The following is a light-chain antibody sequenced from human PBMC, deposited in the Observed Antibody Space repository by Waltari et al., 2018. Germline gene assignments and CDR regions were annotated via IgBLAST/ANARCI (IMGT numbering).Light chain of an antibody. J-gene: IGLJ2*01. V-gene: IGLV1-36*01. CDR1: RSNIGNNA. CDR2: ADD. CDR3: AAWDDGLKGVL. Sequence: QSVLTQTPSVSEAPRQRVTISSSGSRSNIGNNAVNWYQQVPGTAPKLLVFADDLLPSGVSDRFGGSKSGTSASLAISGLRSEDEGVYFGAAWDDGLKGVLFGGGTKLTVL.